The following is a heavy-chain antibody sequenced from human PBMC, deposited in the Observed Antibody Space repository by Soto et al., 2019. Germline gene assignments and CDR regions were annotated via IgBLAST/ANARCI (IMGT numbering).Heavy chain of an antibody. CDR1: GFTFTFYG. V-gene: IGHV3-33*01. D-gene: IGHD3-22*01. CDR3: ARDDDSSGYYSYFGC. CDR2: IQSDGSEE. J-gene: IGHJ4*02. Sequence: GGSLRLSCAASGFTFTFYGMHWVRQAPGKGLEWVAGIQSDGSEEYYPDSVKGRFIISRDNSKNTLDLQMNSVRAEDTAVYYCARDDDSSGYYSYFGCWGQGTVVTVSS.